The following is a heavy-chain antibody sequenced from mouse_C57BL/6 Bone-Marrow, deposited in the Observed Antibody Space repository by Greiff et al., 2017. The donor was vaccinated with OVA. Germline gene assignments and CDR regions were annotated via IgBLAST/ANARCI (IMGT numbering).Heavy chain of an antibody. CDR2: INYDGSST. V-gene: IGHV5-16*01. CDR3: AREGSLSMRLRRGYYFDY. J-gene: IGHJ2*01. CDR1: GFTFSDYY. Sequence: EVHLVESEGGLVQPGSSMKLSCTASGFTFSDYYMAWVRQVPEKGLEWVANINYDGSSTYYLDSLKSRFIISSDNARNILYLKMSSLKSEVTAPHYCAREGSLSMRLRRGYYFDYWGQGTTLTVSS. D-gene: IGHD2-4*01.